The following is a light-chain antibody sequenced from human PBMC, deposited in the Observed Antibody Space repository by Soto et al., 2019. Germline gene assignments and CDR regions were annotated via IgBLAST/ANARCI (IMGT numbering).Light chain of an antibody. CDR3: QQYGSSPPWT. J-gene: IGKJ1*01. V-gene: IGKV3-20*01. Sequence: ESVLTQSPGTLSLSPGERATLSCRASQSVSSSFLAWYQQKPGQAPRLLIYGASSRATGIPDRFSGSGSGTEFTLTISRLEPEDFAVYYCQQYGSSPPWTFGQGTKVEIK. CDR1: QSVSSSF. CDR2: GAS.